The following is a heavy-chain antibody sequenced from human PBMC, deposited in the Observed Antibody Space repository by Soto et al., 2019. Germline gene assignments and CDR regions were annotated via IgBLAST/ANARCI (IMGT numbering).Heavy chain of an antibody. V-gene: IGHV4-30-2*01. CDR3: ASTYYDFWSGYSYYFDY. CDR1: GGSISSGGYS. J-gene: IGHJ4*02. Sequence: PSETLSLTCAVSGGSISSGGYSWSWIRHPPGKGLEWIGYIYHSGSTYYNPSLKSRVTISVDRSKNQFSLKLSSVTAADTAVYYCASTYYDFWSGYSYYFDYWGQGTLVTVSS. D-gene: IGHD3-3*01. CDR2: IYHSGST.